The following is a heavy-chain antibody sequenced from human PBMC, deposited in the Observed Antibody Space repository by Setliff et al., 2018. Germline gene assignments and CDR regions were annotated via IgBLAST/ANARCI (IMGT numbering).Heavy chain of an antibody. V-gene: IGHV1-2*06. J-gene: IGHJ6*03. CDR2: INPNSAVT. D-gene: IGHD6-6*01. Sequence: ASVKVSCKASGYTFTGYYMHWVRQAPGQGLEWMGRINPNSAVTNYAQKFQGRVTMTRDTSISTAYMELSRLRSDDTAVYYCARDLYSSSPYCYYYYMDVWGKGTTVTVSS. CDR1: GYTFTGYY. CDR3: ARDLYSSSPYCYYYYMDV.